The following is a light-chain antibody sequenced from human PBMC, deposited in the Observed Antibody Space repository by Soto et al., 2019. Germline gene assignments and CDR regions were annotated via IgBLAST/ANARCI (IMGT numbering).Light chain of an antibody. CDR2: GAS. CDR1: QSVSSSY. J-gene: IGKJ1*01. V-gene: IGKV3-20*01. Sequence: SFLTQSPGTLSLSPGERATLSCRASQSVSSSYLAWYQQKPGQAPRLLIYGASNRATGIPDRISGSGSGTDFTLTISRLEPEDFAVYYCQQYGSSPWTFGQGTKV. CDR3: QQYGSSPWT.